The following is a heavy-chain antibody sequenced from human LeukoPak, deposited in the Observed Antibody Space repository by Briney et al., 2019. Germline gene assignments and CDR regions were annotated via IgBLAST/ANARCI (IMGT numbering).Heavy chain of an antibody. V-gene: IGHV4-34*01. CDR1: GGSFSGYY. CDR3: ARGIADFGGGSND. Sequence: SETLSLTCAVYGGSFSGYYWSWIRQPPGKGLEWIGEINHSGSTNYNPSPKSRVTISVDTSKNQYSLKLSSVAAEDTAVYYGARGIADFGGGSNDGGQATLVAVSS. D-gene: IGHD3-3*01. CDR2: INHSGST. J-gene: IGHJ4*02.